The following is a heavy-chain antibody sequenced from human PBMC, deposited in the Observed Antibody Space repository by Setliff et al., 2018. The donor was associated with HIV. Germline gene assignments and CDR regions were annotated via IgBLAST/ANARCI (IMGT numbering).Heavy chain of an antibody. D-gene: IGHD2-8*01. CDR3: ARESPDGLDY. J-gene: IGHJ4*02. CDR1: YGSISGHY. V-gene: IGHV4-38-2*02. Sequence: SETLSLTCTVSYGSISGHYWGWIRQPPGKGLEWIGSIYHSGSTYYNPSLKSRVTISVDTSKKQFSLKLSSVTAADTAVYYCARESPDGLDYWGQGTLVTVSS. CDR2: IYHSGST.